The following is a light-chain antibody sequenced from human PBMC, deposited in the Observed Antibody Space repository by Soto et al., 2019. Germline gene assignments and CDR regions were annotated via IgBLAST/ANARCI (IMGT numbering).Light chain of an antibody. CDR3: AAWDDSRTGYV. CDR1: SSNIGDNP. V-gene: IGLV1-44*01. Sequence: QSVLTQPPSASGTPGQRITISCSGSSSNIGDNPVNWYQQLPGAAPKLLIYINDQRPSGVPDRFSGSKSGTSASLAISGLQPEDEADYYCAAWDDSRTGYVFGTGTKVTVL. J-gene: IGLJ1*01. CDR2: IND.